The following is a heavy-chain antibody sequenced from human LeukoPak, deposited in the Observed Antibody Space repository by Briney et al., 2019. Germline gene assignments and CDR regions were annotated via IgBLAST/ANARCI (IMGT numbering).Heavy chain of an antibody. Sequence: ASVKVSCKASGGTFSSYAISWVRQAPGQGLEWMGGIIPIFGTANYAQKFQGRVTITTDESTSTAYMELSSLRSEDTAVYYCARVPYDSSGYYPFDPRGQGTLVTVSS. CDR2: IIPIFGTA. J-gene: IGHJ5*02. D-gene: IGHD3-22*01. CDR3: ARVPYDSSGYYPFDP. V-gene: IGHV1-69*05. CDR1: GGTFSSYA.